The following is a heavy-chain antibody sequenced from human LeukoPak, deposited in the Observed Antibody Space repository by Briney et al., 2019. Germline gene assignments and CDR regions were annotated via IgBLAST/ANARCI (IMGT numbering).Heavy chain of an antibody. J-gene: IGHJ4*02. Sequence: SVTVSCKASGGIFSNYAFSWVRQAPGQGLEWMGGINPIFGTANYEQTFQGRVTITADESTSRAYMEPSSLRSEDTAVYYCARSPRYCSSTSCYGPFDYWGQGTLVTVSS. D-gene: IGHD2-2*01. CDR3: ARSPRYCSSTSCYGPFDY. CDR1: GGIFSNYA. V-gene: IGHV1-69*13. CDR2: INPIFGTA.